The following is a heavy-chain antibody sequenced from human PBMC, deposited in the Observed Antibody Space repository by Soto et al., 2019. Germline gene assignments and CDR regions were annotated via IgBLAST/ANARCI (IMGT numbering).Heavy chain of an antibody. CDR1: GGSFRGYF. J-gene: IGHJ4*02. D-gene: IGHD3-16*01. V-gene: IGHV4-34*01. Sequence: LSLTCAVSGGSFRGYFWSWIRQSPDKGLEWIGEINDSGSTYYNPSFKSRLTISVDTSKSRISLTLTSVTAADSAVYYCQGGDFWGQGTRVTVSS. CDR2: INDSGST. CDR3: QGGDF.